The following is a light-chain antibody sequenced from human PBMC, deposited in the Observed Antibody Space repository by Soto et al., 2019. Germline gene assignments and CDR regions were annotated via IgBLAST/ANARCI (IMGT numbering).Light chain of an antibody. V-gene: IGLV2-14*03. CDR3: SSYTISPIK. J-gene: IGLJ2*01. CDR1: STDINAYNF. CDR2: DVS. Sequence: QSVLTQPASVSGSPGQSITISCTGTSTDINAYNFVSWYQQLPGKAPKVIIYDVSHRPSGVSNRFSGSKSGSTASLTISGLQPEDEADYYCSSYTISPIKFGGGTQLTVL.